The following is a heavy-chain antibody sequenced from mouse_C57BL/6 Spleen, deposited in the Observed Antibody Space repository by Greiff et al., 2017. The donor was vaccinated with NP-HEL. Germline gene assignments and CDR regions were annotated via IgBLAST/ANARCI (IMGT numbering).Heavy chain of an antibody. J-gene: IGHJ4*01. CDR1: GFSLTSYG. V-gene: IGHV2-2*01. Sequence: QVQLQQSGPGLVQPSQSLSITCTVSGFSLTSYGVHWVRQSPGKGLEWLGVIWSGGSTDYNAAFISRLSISKDNSKSQVFFKMNSLQADDTAIYYCARNWGYSNYYYAMDYWGQGTSVTVSS. CDR3: ARNWGYSNYYYAMDY. CDR2: IWSGGST. D-gene: IGHD2-5*01.